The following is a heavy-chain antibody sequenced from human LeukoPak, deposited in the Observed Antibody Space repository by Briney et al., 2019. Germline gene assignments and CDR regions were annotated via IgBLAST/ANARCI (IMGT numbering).Heavy chain of an antibody. CDR1: GYTFTGYY. D-gene: IGHD6-13*01. CDR3: ARDSSSWSRYFDY. J-gene: IGHJ4*02. Sequence: ASVKVSCKASGYTFTGYYMHWMRQAPGQGLEWMGWINPNSGGTNYAQKFQGWVTMTRDTSISTAYMELSRLRSDDTAVYYCARDSSSWSRYFDYWGQGTLVTVSS. V-gene: IGHV1-2*04. CDR2: INPNSGGT.